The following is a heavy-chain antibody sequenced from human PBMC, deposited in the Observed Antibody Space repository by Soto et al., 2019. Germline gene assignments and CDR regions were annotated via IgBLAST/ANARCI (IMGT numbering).Heavy chain of an antibody. CDR3: ARSPGIAVADY. CDR1: GYTFTSYA. D-gene: IGHD6-19*01. CDR2: INPGNGNT. J-gene: IGHJ4*02. Sequence: QVQLVQSGAEEKKPGASVKVSCKASGYTFTSYAMHWVRQAPGQRLEWMGWINPGNGNTKYSQKFQGRVTITRNASASTAYMELSSLRSEDTAAYYCARSPGIAVADYWGQGALVTVSS. V-gene: IGHV1-3*05.